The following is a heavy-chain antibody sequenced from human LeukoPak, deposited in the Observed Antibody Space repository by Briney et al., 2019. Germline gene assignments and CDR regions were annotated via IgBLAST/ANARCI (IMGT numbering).Heavy chain of an antibody. Sequence: GGSLRLSCAASRFTVSRKYMSWVRQAPGKGLEWVSVIYSGGGTYYADSVKGRFTISRDNSKNTLYLQMDSLRAEDTAVYYCARDQDSPFGYWGQGTLVTVSS. CDR3: ARDQDSPFGY. J-gene: IGHJ4*02. CDR2: IYSGGGT. CDR1: RFTVSRKY. V-gene: IGHV3-66*01. D-gene: IGHD2-15*01.